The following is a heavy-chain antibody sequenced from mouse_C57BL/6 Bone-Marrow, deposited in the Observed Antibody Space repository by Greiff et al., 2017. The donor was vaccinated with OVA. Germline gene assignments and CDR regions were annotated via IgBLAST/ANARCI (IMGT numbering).Heavy chain of an antibody. D-gene: IGHD3-2*01. CDR2: IDPANGHT. CDR3: DGYDSSGFAY. J-gene: IGHJ3*01. CDR1: GFTIKNTY. Sequence: VQLQQSVAELVRPGASVKLSCTASGFTIKNTYMHWVKQRPEQGLEWIGRIDPANGHTKYAPKFQGKATITADTSSNTAYLQLSSLTSEDTAIYYCDGYDSSGFAYWGQGTLVTVSA. V-gene: IGHV14-3*01.